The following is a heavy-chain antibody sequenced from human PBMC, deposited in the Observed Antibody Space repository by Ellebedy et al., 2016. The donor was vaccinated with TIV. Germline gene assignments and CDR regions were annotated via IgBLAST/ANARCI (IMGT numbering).Heavy chain of an antibody. V-gene: IGHV3-7*01. J-gene: IGHJ5*02. CDR3: ARRGSYGDYAVQINSWFDT. CDR1: GFSFRSYW. Sequence: PGGSLRLSCVASGFSFRSYWMSWVRQAPGKGLEWVANIYQDGSDQYYVDSVKGRITISRDNANKSLFLQMNNLRVEDTAVYYCARRGSYGDYAVQINSWFDTWGRGTLVTVSS. D-gene: IGHD4-17*01. CDR2: IYQDGSDQ.